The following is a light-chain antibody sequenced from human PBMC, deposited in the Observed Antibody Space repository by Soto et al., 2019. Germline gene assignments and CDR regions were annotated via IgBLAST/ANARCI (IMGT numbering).Light chain of an antibody. Sequence: EIVMTQSPGTLSVSPGEGATLSCRASQSVINNNVAWYQQKPGQAPRLLMHGVSTRATGIPARVSGSGSGTEFTLTISSLQSEDFAVYYCQQYSSWPLTFGGGTKVEIK. CDR3: QQYSSWPLT. CDR1: QSVINNN. J-gene: IGKJ4*01. V-gene: IGKV3-15*01. CDR2: GVS.